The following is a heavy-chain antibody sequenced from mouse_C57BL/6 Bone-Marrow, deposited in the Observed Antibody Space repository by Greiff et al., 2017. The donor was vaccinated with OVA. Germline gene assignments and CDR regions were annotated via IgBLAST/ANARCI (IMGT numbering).Heavy chain of an antibody. Sequence: VKLQESGAELARPGASVKLSCKASGYTFTSYGISWVKQRTGQGLEWIGEIYPRSGNTYYNEKFKGEATLTADKSSSTAYMELRSLTSEDSAVYFCARRGDWGDYWGQGTTLTVSS. J-gene: IGHJ2*01. V-gene: IGHV1-81*01. D-gene: IGHD4-1*01. CDR3: ARRGDWGDY. CDR2: IYPRSGNT. CDR1: GYTFTSYG.